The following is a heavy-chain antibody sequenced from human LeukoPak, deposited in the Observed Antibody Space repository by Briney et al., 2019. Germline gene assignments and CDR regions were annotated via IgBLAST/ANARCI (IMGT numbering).Heavy chain of an antibody. V-gene: IGHV3-7*03. CDR3: ARVNKIAAAGATDY. J-gene: IGHJ4*02. CDR2: IKQDGSEK. Sequence: PGGSLRLSCAASGSPFSSYWMSWVRPAPGKGLEWVANIKQDGSEKYYVDSVKGRFTISRDNAKNTLYLQMNSLRAEDTAVYYCARVNKIAAAGATDYWGQGTLVTVSS. CDR1: GSPFSSYW. D-gene: IGHD6-13*01.